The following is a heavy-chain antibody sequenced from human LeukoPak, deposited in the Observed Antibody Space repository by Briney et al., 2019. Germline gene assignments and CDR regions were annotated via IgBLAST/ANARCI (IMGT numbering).Heavy chain of an antibody. Sequence: ASLKVSCKASGYTFTRYGISWVRQARGQGLEWMGWISAYNGNTNYAQKLQGRVTMTTDTSTSTAYMELRSLRSDNTAVYYCARDNKRPPYYYDSSGYRPFDYWGQGTLVTVSS. J-gene: IGHJ4*02. CDR2: ISAYNGNT. CDR1: GYTFTRYG. D-gene: IGHD3-22*01. V-gene: IGHV1-18*01. CDR3: ARDNKRPPYYYDSSGYRPFDY.